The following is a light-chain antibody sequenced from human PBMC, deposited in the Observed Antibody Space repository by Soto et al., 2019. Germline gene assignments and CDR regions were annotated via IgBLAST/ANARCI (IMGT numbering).Light chain of an antibody. J-gene: IGKJ1*01. CDR2: GAS. V-gene: IGKV3-15*01. Sequence: EIVLTQSPGTLSLSPGERATLSCRASQSVSSSYLAWYQQKPGQAPRLLIYGASTRATGIPARFSGRGSGTEFTLTISSLQSEDFAVYSCHQYFNWTFGQGTKVDI. CDR3: HQYFNWT. CDR1: QSVSSSY.